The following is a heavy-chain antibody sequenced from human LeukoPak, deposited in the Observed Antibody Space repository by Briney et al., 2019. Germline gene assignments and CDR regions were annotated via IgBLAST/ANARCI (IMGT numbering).Heavy chain of an antibody. CDR2: IWYDGSNK. V-gene: IGHV3-33*01. CDR3: ARPAGIAVACTDAFDI. CDR1: GFTFSSYG. D-gene: IGHD6-19*01. Sequence: GRSLRLSCAASGFTFSSYGMHWVRQAPGEGLEWVAVIWYDGSNKYYADSVKGRFTISRDNSKNTLYLQMNSLRAEDTAVYYCARPAGIAVACTDAFDIWGQGTMVTVSS. J-gene: IGHJ3*02.